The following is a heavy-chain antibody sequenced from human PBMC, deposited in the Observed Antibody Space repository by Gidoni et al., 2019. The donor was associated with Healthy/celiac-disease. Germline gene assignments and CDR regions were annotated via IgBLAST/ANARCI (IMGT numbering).Heavy chain of an antibody. Sequence: EVQLLESGGGLVQPGGSLRLPCAASGFTFRGYAMSWVRQAPGKGLEWVSAISGSGGSTYYADSVKGRFTISRDNSKNTLYLQMNSLRAEDTAVYYCAKGRRHYDSSGLVFDYWGQGTLVTVSS. CDR3: AKGRRHYDSSGLVFDY. D-gene: IGHD3-22*01. CDR2: ISGSGGST. V-gene: IGHV3-23*01. CDR1: GFTFRGYA. J-gene: IGHJ4*02.